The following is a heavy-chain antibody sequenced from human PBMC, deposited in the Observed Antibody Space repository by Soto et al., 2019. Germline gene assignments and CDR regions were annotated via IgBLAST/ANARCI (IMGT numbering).Heavy chain of an antibody. D-gene: IGHD6-13*01. J-gene: IGHJ4*02. V-gene: IGHV1-2*04. CDR1: GYTFTGYY. CDR3: ARDRSIAAAGLAPGY. Sequence: ASVKVSCKASGYTFTGYYMHWVRQAPGQGLEWMGWINPNSGGTNYAQKFQGWVTMTRDTSISTAYMELSSLRSEDTAVYYCARDRSIAAAGLAPGYWGQGTLVTVSS. CDR2: INPNSGGT.